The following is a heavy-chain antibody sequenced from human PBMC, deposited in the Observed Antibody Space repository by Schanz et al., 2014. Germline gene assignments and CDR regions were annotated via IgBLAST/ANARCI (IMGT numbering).Heavy chain of an antibody. J-gene: IGHJ4*02. CDR2: ISYDGSSK. V-gene: IGHV3-33*01. CDR1: GFTFRSYG. D-gene: IGHD4-17*01. Sequence: QVQLVESGGGVVQPGRSLRLSCAASGFTFRSYGMHWVRQAPGKGLEWVALISYDGSSKNHADSVQGRFTISRDNSKNSLYLQMNSLRAEDTAVYYCARDAVTSVLTPGFYYWGQGTLVTVSS. CDR3: ARDAVTSVLTPGFYY.